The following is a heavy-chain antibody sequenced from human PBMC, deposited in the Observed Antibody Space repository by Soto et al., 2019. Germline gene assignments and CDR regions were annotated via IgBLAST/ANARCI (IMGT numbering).Heavy chain of an antibody. CDR1: GYTFTSYY. CDR3: ASEGPPRLT. V-gene: IGHV1-18*01. CDR2: ISGYNGNT. J-gene: IGHJ5*02. Sequence: QVQLVQSGAEVKKPGASVKVYCKASGYTFTSYYISWVRQAPGQGLEWMGWISGYNGNTNYAQKLHGRVTITTDTSTSPAYMELGSLRSDDTAVYYCASEGPPRLTWGQGTLVTVSS.